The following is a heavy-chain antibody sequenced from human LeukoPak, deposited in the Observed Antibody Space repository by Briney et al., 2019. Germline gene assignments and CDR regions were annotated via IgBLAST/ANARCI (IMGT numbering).Heavy chain of an antibody. CDR3: ARDSTDYGDYGY. V-gene: IGHV3-74*01. D-gene: IGHD4-17*01. Sequence: GGSLRLSCAASGFTFSGSAMHWVRQAPGKGLVWVSRIDSDGSSTNYADSVKGRFTISRDNAKNTLYLQMNSLRAEDTAVYYCARDSTDYGDYGYWGQGTLVTVSS. CDR1: GFTFSGSA. CDR2: IDSDGSST. J-gene: IGHJ4*02.